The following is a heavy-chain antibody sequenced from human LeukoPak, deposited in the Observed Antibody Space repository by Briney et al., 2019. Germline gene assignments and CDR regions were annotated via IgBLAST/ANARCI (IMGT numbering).Heavy chain of an antibody. CDR1: GYSFTNYW. CDR2: IYAGDSDT. J-gene: IGHJ3*02. Sequence: GESLKISCKGSGYSFTNYWIGWVRQMPGKGLEGMGIIYAGDSDTRYSPSFQGQVTISADKSISTAYLQWSSLKASDTAMYYCARHAGTDNPDIWGQGTLVTVSS. CDR3: ARHAGTDNPDI. V-gene: IGHV5-51*01. D-gene: IGHD1-1*01.